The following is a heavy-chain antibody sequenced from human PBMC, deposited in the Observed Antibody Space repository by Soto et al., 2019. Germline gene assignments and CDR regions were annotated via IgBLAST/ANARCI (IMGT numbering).Heavy chain of an antibody. CDR3: ARERITMVRGANATYYYYYGMDV. CDR1: GFTVSSNY. CDR2: IYSGGST. D-gene: IGHD3-10*01. V-gene: IGHV3-53*01. Sequence: GGSLRLSCAASGFTVSSNYMSWVRQAPGKGLEWVSVIYSGGSTYYADSVKGRFTISRDNSKNTLYIQMNSLRAEDTAVYYCARERITMVRGANATYYYYYGMDVWGQGTTVTVSS. J-gene: IGHJ6*02.